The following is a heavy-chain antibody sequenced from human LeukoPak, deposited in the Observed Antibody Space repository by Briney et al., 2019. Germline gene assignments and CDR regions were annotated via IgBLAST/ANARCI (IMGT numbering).Heavy chain of an antibody. Sequence: GASLRLSCAASGFTFSSYAMSWVRQAPGKGLGWVSSISGRGGSTYYADSVKGRFTISRDNSKNKLYLQMNSLRAEDTAVYCCAQENTYYEFWSGYHGPTAYWGQGALVTVSS. J-gene: IGHJ4*02. D-gene: IGHD3-3*01. CDR2: ISGRGGST. CDR3: AQENTYYEFWSGYHGPTAY. CDR1: GFTFSSYA. V-gene: IGHV3-23*01.